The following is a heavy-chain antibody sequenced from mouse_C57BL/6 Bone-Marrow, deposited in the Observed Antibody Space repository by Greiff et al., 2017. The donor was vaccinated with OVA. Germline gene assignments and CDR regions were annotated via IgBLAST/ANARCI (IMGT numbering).Heavy chain of an antibody. Sequence: VQLQQSGPELVKPGDSVKISCKASGYSFTGYFMNWVMQSHGKSLEWIGRINPYNGDTFYNQKFKGEATLTVDKSSSTAHMELRSLTSEDSAVYYCASYDYDGAYAMDYWGQGTSVTVSS. CDR2: INPYNGDT. CDR1: GYSFTGYF. D-gene: IGHD2-4*01. J-gene: IGHJ4*01. CDR3: ASYDYDGAYAMDY. V-gene: IGHV1-20*01.